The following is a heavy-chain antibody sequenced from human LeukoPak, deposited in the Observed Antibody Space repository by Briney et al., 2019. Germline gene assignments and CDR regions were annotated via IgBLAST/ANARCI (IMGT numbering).Heavy chain of an antibody. CDR1: GASITTYY. D-gene: IGHD3-22*01. Sequence: PSETLSLTCTVSGASITTYYWSWIRQPPGKGLEWIGFIYYSGITNYNPSLKSRVTISVDTSKNQFSLRLASVTAADTAVYYCARGRTTYYSDSTGYYRDAFDIWGQGTKASVSS. CDR3: ARGRTTYYSDSTGYYRDAFDI. V-gene: IGHV4-59*01. CDR2: IYYSGIT. J-gene: IGHJ3*02.